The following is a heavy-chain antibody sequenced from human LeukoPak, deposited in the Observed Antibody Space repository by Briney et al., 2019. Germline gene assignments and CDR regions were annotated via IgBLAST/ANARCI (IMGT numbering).Heavy chain of an antibody. J-gene: IGHJ4*02. CDR3: ARGGYCGGDCYFYY. D-gene: IGHD2-21*02. Sequence: PSQTLSLTCTVSGGSINSGNYYWSWIRQPAGKGLEWIGRIYTSGSTNYSPSLKSRVTISIDTSKNQFSLKLSSVTAADTAVYYCARGGYCGGDCYFYYWGQGTLVTVSS. CDR1: GGSINSGNYY. CDR2: IYTSGST. V-gene: IGHV4-61*02.